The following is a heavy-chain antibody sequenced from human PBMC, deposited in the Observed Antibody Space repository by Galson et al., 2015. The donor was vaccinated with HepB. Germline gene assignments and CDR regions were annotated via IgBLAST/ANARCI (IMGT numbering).Heavy chain of an antibody. J-gene: IGHJ4*02. CDR1: GFTFSSYG. Sequence: SLRLSCAASGFTFSSYGMHWVRQAPGKGLEWVAFIRYDGSNKYYADSVKGRFTISRDNSKNTLYLQMNSLRAEDTAVYYCAKERDMVRGGPFDYWGQGTLVTVSS. V-gene: IGHV3-30*02. CDR3: AKERDMVRGGPFDY. CDR2: IRYDGSNK. D-gene: IGHD3-10*01.